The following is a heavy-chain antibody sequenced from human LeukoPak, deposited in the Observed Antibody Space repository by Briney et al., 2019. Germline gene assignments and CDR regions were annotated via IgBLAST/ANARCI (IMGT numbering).Heavy chain of an antibody. J-gene: IGHJ5*02. CDR2: ISAYNGNT. D-gene: IGHD5-18*01. CDR1: GYTFTSYG. V-gene: IGHV1-18*04. Sequence: ASVKGSCKASGYTFTSYGISWVRQAPGQGLEWMGSISAYNGNTNYSQKLQGRVTMTTDTSTSTAYMELRSLRSDDTAVYYCARDRVGYSYGQPNWFDPWGQGTLVTVSS. CDR3: ARDRVGYSYGQPNWFDP.